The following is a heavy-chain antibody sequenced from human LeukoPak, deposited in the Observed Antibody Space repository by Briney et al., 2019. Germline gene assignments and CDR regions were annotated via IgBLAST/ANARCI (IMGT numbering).Heavy chain of an antibody. Sequence: SETLSLTCTVSGGSISSYYWSWIRQPAGKGLEWIGRIYTSGSTNYNPSLKSRVTMSVDTSENQFSLKLSSVTAADTAVYYCARDREYSSGWYMAPNYYYYYMDVWGKGTTVTVSS. D-gene: IGHD6-19*01. CDR2: IYTSGST. CDR1: GGSISSYY. J-gene: IGHJ6*03. V-gene: IGHV4-4*07. CDR3: ARDREYSSGWYMAPNYYYYYMDV.